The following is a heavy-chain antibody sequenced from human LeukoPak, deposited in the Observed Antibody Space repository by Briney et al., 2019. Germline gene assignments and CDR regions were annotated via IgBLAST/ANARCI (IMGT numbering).Heavy chain of an antibody. Sequence: GGSLRLSCAVSGFSLNNFGVNWVRQAPGKGLEWVAFIWYDGSYPYYADTVKGRSAISRDTSKSTVYLQMNSLRLDDTAVYYCARDASGLAVRGWLGPWGRGNLATVSS. CDR2: IWYDGSYP. CDR1: GFSLNNFG. CDR3: ARDASGLAVRGWLGP. D-gene: IGHD3-10*01. V-gene: IGHV3-33*01. J-gene: IGHJ5*02.